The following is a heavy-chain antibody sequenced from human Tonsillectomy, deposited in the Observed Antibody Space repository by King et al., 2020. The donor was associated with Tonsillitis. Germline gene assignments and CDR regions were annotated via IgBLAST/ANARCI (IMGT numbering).Heavy chain of an antibody. V-gene: IGHV4-39*01. CDR2: IYYSGST. CDR1: GGSVSSSTYY. D-gene: IGHD1-26*01. CDR3: ASPDLRGSSFLVGAEYFQH. J-gene: IGHJ1*01. Sequence: QLQESGPGLVKPSETLSLTCNVSGGSVSSSTYYWGWIRQPPGKGLEWIGSIYYSGSTYYNPSLKSRVTISVDTSKNQFSLKLSSVTAADSAVYYCASPDLRGSSFLVGAEYFQHWGQGTLVTVSS.